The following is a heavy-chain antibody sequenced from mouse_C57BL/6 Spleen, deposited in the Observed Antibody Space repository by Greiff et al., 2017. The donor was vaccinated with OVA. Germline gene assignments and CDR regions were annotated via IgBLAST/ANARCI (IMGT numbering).Heavy chain of an antibody. V-gene: IGHV1-39*01. CDR3: ARHYGNLYYAMDY. J-gene: IGHJ4*01. CDR2: INPNYGTT. Sequence: EVKLMESGPELVKPGASVKISCKASGYSFTDYNMNWVKQSNGKSLEWIGVINPNYGTTSYNQKFKGKATLTVDQSSSTAYMQLNSLTSEDSAVYYCARHYGNLYYAMDYWGQGTSVTVSS. CDR1: GYSFTDYN. D-gene: IGHD2-1*01.